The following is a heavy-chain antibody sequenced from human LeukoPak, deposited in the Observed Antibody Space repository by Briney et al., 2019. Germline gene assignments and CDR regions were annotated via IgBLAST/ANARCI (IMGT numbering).Heavy chain of an antibody. CDR3: ARTGDGYNPLPDF. Sequence: SETLSLTCTVSGGSISPYYWSWIRQPPGKGLDWIGYIYYSGSTNYNPSLKSRVTISLDTSKNQFSLKLSSVTAADTAVYYCARTGDGYNPLPDFWGQATLVTVSS. CDR2: IYYSGST. D-gene: IGHD5-24*01. J-gene: IGHJ4*02. CDR1: GGSISPYY. V-gene: IGHV4-59*01.